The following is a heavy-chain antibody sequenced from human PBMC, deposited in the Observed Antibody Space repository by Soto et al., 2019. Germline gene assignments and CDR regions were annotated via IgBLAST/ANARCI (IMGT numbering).Heavy chain of an antibody. CDR3: AKDVYYYGSGDLDY. CDR2: ISSSGSSI. CDR1: GFTFSSYS. Sequence: GGSLRLSCAASGFTFSSYSMNWVRQAPGKGLEWVSYISSSGSSIYYADSVKGRFTISRDNSKNTLYLQMNSLRAEDTAVYYCAKDVYYYGSGDLDYWGQGTLVTVSS. V-gene: IGHV3-23*01. D-gene: IGHD3-10*01. J-gene: IGHJ4*02.